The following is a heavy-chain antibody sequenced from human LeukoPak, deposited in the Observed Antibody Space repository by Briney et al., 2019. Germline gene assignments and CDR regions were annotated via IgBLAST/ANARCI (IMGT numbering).Heavy chain of an antibody. CDR3: AKEETMPTVTTYCDY. Sequence: SGGSLRLSCAASGLTFSSYAMSWVRQAPGKGLEWVSAISGSGGSTYYADSVKGRFTISRDNSKNTLYLQMNSLRAEDTAVYYCAKEETMPTVTTYCDYWGQGTLVTVSS. CDR2: ISGSGGST. J-gene: IGHJ4*02. D-gene: IGHD4-17*01. CDR1: GLTFSSYA. V-gene: IGHV3-23*01.